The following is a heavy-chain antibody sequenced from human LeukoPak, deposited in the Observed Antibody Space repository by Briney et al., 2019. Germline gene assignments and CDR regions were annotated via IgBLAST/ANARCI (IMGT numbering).Heavy chain of an antibody. CDR1: GFTFSSYG. D-gene: IGHD3-16*01. V-gene: IGHV3-23*01. J-gene: IGHJ4*02. CDR2: ISGSGGST. CDR3: TTADYVWGSGRF. Sequence: GGSLRLSCAASGFTFSSYGMHWVRQAPGKGLEWVSAISGSGGSTYYADSVKGRFTISRDNSKNTLYLQMNSLRAEDTAVYYCTTADYVWGSGRFWGQGALVTVSS.